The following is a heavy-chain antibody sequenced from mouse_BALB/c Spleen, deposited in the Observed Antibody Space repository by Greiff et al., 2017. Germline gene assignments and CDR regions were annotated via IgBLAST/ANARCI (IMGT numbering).Heavy chain of an antibody. CDR2: IYPGNSDT. V-gene: IGHV1-5*01. CDR3: TRDYGSSYWFAY. CDR1: GYSFTSYW. Sequence: EVQLQQSGTVLARPGASVKMSCKASGYSFTSYWMHWVKQRPGQGLEWIGAIYPGNSDTSYNQKFKGKAKLTAVTSASTAYMELSSLTNEDSAVYYCTRDYGSSYWFAYWGQGTLVTVSA. J-gene: IGHJ3*01. D-gene: IGHD1-1*01.